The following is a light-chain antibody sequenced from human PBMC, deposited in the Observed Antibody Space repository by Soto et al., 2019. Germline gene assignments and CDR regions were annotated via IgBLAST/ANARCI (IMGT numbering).Light chain of an antibody. CDR1: QSISSD. CDR2: AAS. J-gene: IGKJ1*01. CDR3: LQSNSYPWT. V-gene: IGKV1-17*01. Sequence: DIQMTQSPSSLSASVGDRVTITCRASQSISSDLGWYQQKPGKAPKRLIYAASSLQSGVPSRFSGSGSGTEFTLTISSLQPEDFATYYCLQSNSYPWTFGQGTKVEIK.